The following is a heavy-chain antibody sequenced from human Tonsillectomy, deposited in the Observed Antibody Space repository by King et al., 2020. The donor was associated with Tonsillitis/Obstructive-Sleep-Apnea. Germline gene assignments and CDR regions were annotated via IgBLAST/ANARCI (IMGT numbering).Heavy chain of an antibody. J-gene: IGHJ4*02. Sequence: QLQESGPGLVKPSETLSLTCTVSGGSISSSSYYWGWIRQPPGKGLEWIGSIYYSGSTYYNPSLKSRVTIFVDTSKNQFSLKLISVTAADTAVYYCARQIDVATDTGYFDYWGQGTLVTVSS. CDR1: GGSISSSSYY. V-gene: IGHV4-39*01. CDR3: ARQIDVATDTGYFDY. CDR2: IYYSGST. D-gene: IGHD5-12*01.